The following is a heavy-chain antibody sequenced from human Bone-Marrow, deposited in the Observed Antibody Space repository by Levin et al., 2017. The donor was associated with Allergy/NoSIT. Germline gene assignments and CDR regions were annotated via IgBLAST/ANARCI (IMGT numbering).Heavy chain of an antibody. D-gene: IGHD4-17*01. CDR3: ARGSGTVTRLGY. V-gene: IGHV4-30-4*01. J-gene: IGHJ4*02. Sequence: SQTLSLTCTVSGGSISSGDYYWSWIRQPPGKGLEWIGYIYYSGSTYYNPSLKSRVTISVDTSKNQFSLKLSSVTAADTAVYYCARGSGTVTRLGYWGQGTLVTVSS. CDR1: GGSISSGDYY. CDR2: IYYSGST.